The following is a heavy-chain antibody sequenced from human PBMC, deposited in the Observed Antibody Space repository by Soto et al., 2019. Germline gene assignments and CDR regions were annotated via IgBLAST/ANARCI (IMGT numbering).Heavy chain of an antibody. CDR1: GNTFTTYT. Sequence: QVQLVQSGAEVQKPGASVKLSCKASGNTFTTYTIHWIRQAPGQRLEWMGWISGGSGNTKYSQKFQGRVTITRDTSASTAYVELSSLRSEDTAVYYCARDPVLDYWGQGTLVTVSS. J-gene: IGHJ4*02. D-gene: IGHD4-17*01. CDR2: ISGGSGNT. V-gene: IGHV1-3*01. CDR3: ARDPVLDY.